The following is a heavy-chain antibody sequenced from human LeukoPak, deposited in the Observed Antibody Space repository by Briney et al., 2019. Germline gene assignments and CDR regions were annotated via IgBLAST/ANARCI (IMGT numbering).Heavy chain of an antibody. CDR2: ISYDGGNK. V-gene: IGHV3-30*18. D-gene: IGHD3-3*01. Sequence: PGGSLRLSCAASAFTFSSYGMHWVRQAQGKGLEGVAVISYDGGNKYYADSVKGRFTISRDNSKNTLYLQMNSLRAEDTAVYYCAKDFGVVANYYFDYWGQGTLVTVSS. CDR3: AKDFGVVANYYFDY. J-gene: IGHJ4*02. CDR1: AFTFSSYG.